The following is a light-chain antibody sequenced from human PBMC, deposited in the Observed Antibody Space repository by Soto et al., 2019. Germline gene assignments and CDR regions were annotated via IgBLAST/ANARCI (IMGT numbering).Light chain of an antibody. Sequence: QSVLTQPPSASGTPGQRVTISCSGSSSSTGSNYVYWFQQFPGTAPKPLIYMNNQRPSGVPDRFSGSKSGTSASLAISGLRSEDEADYYCAAWDDSLSAVVFGGGTKVTVL. CDR2: MNN. J-gene: IGLJ2*01. V-gene: IGLV1-47*01. CDR1: SSSTGSNY. CDR3: AAWDDSLSAVV.